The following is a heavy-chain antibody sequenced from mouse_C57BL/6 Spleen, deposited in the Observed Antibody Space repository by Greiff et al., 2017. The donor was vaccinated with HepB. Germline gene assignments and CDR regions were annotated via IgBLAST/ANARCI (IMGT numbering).Heavy chain of an antibody. J-gene: IGHJ1*03. D-gene: IGHD1-1*01. CDR2: IYPGSGNT. Sequence: VKLMESGAELVRPGASVKLSCKASGYTFTDYYINWVKQRPGQGLEWIARIYPGSGNTYYNEKFKGKATLTAEKSSSTAYMQLSSLTSEDSAVYFCARDYYGSSHWYFDVWGTGTTVTVSS. CDR3: ARDYYGSSHWYFDV. V-gene: IGHV1-76*01. CDR1: GYTFTDYY.